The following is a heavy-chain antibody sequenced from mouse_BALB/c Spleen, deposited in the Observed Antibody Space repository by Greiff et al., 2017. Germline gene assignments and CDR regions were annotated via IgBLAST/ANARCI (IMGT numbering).Heavy chain of an antibody. V-gene: IGHV5-6-4*01. J-gene: IGHJ2*01. Sequence: EVKVVESGGGLVKPGGSLKLSCAASGFTFSSYTMSWVRQTPEKRLEWVATISSGGSYTYYPDSVKGRFTISRDNAKNTLYLQMSSLKSEDTAMYYCTREKPSYYFDYWGQGTTLTVSS. CDR1: GFTFSSYT. CDR2: ISSGGSYT. CDR3: TREKPSYYFDY.